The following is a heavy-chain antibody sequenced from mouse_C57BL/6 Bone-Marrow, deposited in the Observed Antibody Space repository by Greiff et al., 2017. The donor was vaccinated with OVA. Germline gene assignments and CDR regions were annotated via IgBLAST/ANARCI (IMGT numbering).Heavy chain of an antibody. V-gene: IGHV2-5*01. CDR1: GFSLTSYG. CDR3: AKKSTVVASYYAMDY. D-gene: IGHD1-1*01. Sequence: VMLVESGPGLVQPSQSLSITCTVSGFSLTSYGVHWVRQSPGKGLEWLGVIWRGGSTDYNAAFMTRLSITKDNSKSQVFFKMNSLQADDTAIYYCAKKSTVVASYYAMDYWGQGTSVTVSS. CDR2: IWRGGST. J-gene: IGHJ4*01.